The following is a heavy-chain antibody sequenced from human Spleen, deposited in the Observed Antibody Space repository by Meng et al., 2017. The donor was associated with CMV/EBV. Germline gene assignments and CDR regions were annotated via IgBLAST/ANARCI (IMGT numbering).Heavy chain of an antibody. CDR1: GFTFSSYS. CDR3: ARDYYNSSGWGGFDP. J-gene: IGHJ5*02. D-gene: IGHD3-22*01. Sequence: GESLKISCAASGFTFSSYSMHWVRQAPGKGLEWVAVISYDGSNKYYADSVKGRFTISRDNSKNTLHLQMNSLRTEDTAVYYCARDYYNSSGWGGFDPWGQGTLVTVSS. CDR2: ISYDGSNK. V-gene: IGHV3-30-3*01.